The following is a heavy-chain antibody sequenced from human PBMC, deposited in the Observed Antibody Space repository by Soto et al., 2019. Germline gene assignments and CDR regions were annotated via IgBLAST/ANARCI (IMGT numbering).Heavy chain of an antibody. CDR1: GFTFTSSA. J-gene: IGHJ4*02. D-gene: IGHD3-10*01. V-gene: IGHV1-58*02. CDR3: AAGLLWFGELFHAVDY. CDR2: IVVGSGNT. Sequence: QMQLVQSGPEVKKPGTSVKVSCKASGFTFTSSAMQWVRQARGQRLEWIGWIVVGSGNTNYAQKFQERVTITSDMSTSTAYMELRSLRSEDTAVYYCAAGLLWFGELFHAVDYWGQGTLVTVSS.